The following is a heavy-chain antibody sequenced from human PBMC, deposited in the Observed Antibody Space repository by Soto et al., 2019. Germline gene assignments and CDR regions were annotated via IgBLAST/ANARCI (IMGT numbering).Heavy chain of an antibody. V-gene: IGHV4-30-4*01. Sequence: SETLSLTCTVSGGSISSGDYYWSWIRQPPGKGLEWIGYIYYSGSTYYNPSLKSRVTISVDTSKNQFSLKLSSVTVADTAVYYCARSTAQGSFWLSAWWDYYYGMDVWGQGTTVTVSS. D-gene: IGHD3-9*01. CDR2: IYYSGST. CDR3: ARSTAQGSFWLSAWWDYYYGMDV. J-gene: IGHJ6*02. CDR1: GGSISSGDYY.